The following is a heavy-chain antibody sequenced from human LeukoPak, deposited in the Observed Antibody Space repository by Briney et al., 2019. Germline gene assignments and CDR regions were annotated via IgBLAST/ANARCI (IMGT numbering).Heavy chain of an antibody. Sequence: SETLSLTCAVSGVSISSGNWWTWVRQPPGKGLEWIGEIYHSGSTNYNPSLKSRVTISVDTSKNQFSLKLSSVTAADTAVYYCARLGQQWLVRFFDYWGQGTLVTVSS. V-gene: IGHV4-4*02. D-gene: IGHD6-19*01. CDR2: IYHSGST. J-gene: IGHJ4*02. CDR3: ARLGQQWLVRFFDY. CDR1: GVSISSGNW.